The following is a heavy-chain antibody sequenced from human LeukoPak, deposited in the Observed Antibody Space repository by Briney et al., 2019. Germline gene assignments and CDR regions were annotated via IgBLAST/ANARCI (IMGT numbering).Heavy chain of an antibody. V-gene: IGHV4-4*02. J-gene: IGHJ3*02. CDR2: IYHSGST. CDR3: ARDRRYYYDSTGGVDI. D-gene: IGHD3-22*01. Sequence: SETLSLTCAVSGGSITSRNWWNWVRQPPGKGLEWIGKIYHSGSTNYNPSLKSRLTISVDKSKNCFSLKLSSVTAADTAVYYCARDRRYYYDSTGGVDIWGQGAMVTVSS. CDR1: GGSITSRNW.